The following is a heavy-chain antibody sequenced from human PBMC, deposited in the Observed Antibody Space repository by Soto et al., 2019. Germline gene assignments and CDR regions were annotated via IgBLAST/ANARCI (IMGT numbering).Heavy chain of an antibody. CDR3: AKMTSSNYGRNYGMDV. V-gene: IGHV3-23*01. CDR2: ISGSDGAT. CDR1: GFNFRNYA. D-gene: IGHD3-10*01. J-gene: IGHJ6*02. Sequence: PGGSLRLSCAASGFNFRNYAMTCVRQTPEKGLEWVSSISGSDGATYYADSVKGRFTISRDNSKSLLSLQVNSLRAEDTAVYYCAKMTSSNYGRNYGMDVWGRGTTVTVSS.